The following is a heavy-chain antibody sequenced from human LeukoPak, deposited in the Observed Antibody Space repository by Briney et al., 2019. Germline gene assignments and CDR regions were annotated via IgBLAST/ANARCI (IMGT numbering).Heavy chain of an antibody. D-gene: IGHD3-9*01. V-gene: IGHV3-11*04. J-gene: IGHJ4*02. CDR3: ASSLKYDILTGYYL. CDR1: GFTLSDYY. CDR2: ISSSGTTI. Sequence: GGSLRLSCAASGFTLSDYYMSWIRQAPGKGLEWVSYISSSGTTIYYADSVKGRFTISRDNAKNSLYLQMNSLRAEDTAVYYCASSLKYDILTGYYLWGQGTLVAVSS.